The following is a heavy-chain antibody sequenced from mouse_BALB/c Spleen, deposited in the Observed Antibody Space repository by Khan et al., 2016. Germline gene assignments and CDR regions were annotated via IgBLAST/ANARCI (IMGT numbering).Heavy chain of an antibody. CDR3: ARGATVVVDY. CDR2: ISTYYGDA. Sequence: QIQLVQSGAELVRPGVSVKISCKGSGCTFTDYAMHWVKQSHAKSLEWIGVISTYYGDASYNQKFKGKATMTVDKSSSTAYMELARLTSEDSAIYYCARGATVVVDYWGQGTTLTVSS. J-gene: IGHJ2*01. CDR1: GCTFTDYA. D-gene: IGHD1-1*01. V-gene: IGHV1S137*01.